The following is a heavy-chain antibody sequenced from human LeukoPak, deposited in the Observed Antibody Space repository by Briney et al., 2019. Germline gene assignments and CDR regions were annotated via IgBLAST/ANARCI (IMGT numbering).Heavy chain of an antibody. Sequence: GGSLRLSCAASGFTFSSYSMNWVRQAPGKGLEWLSYISSSGSTIYYADSMKGRFTVSRDNARNSLYLQMNSLRAEDTAVYYCARETDSTLFDYWGQGTLVTVSS. CDR3: ARETDSTLFDY. J-gene: IGHJ4*02. CDR2: ISSSGSTI. D-gene: IGHD2-2*01. CDR1: GFTFSSYS. V-gene: IGHV3-48*04.